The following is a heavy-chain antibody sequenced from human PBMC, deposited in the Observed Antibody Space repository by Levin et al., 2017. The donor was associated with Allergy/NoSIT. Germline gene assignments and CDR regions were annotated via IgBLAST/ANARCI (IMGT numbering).Heavy chain of an antibody. V-gene: IGHV3-73*01. CDR3: IASIRTYCSGGRCHSDYYYYGMDV. Sequence: GGSLRLSCAASGFTFSASAMHWIRQASGKGLEWVGRVRSKANSYATAYAASVEGRFTISRDDSKNTAYLQMNSLKIEDTAVYYCIASIRTYCSGGRCHSDYYYYGMDVWGQGTTVTVSS. CDR1: GFTFSASA. J-gene: IGHJ6*02. D-gene: IGHD2-15*01. CDR2: VRSKANSYAT.